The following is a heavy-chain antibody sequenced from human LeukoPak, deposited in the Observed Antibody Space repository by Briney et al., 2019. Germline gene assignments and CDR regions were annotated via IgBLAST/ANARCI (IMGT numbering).Heavy chain of an antibody. CDR2: IWYDGSYK. J-gene: IGHJ4*02. CDR1: GFTFSTYG. V-gene: IGHV3-33*01. CDR3: ARSFCTSTSCHNDY. D-gene: IGHD2-2*02. Sequence: GGSLRLSCAASGFTFSTYGMHWVRQAPGKGLEWVAIIWYDGSYKYYADSVKGRFTISRDNSKNTLYLQMNSLRVEDTAVYYCARSFCTSTSCHNDYWGQGTLVTVSS.